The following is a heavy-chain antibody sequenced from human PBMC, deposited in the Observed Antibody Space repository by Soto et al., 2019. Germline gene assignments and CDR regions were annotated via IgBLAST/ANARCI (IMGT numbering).Heavy chain of an antibody. CDR1: GFTFSNAW. Sequence: SLRLSCAASGFTFSNAWMSWVRQAPGKGLEWVGRIKSKTDGGTTDYAAPVKGRFTISRDDSKNTLYLQMNSLKTEDTAVYYCTTAPDYDFWSGYQRSNWFDPWGQGTLVTVSS. J-gene: IGHJ5*02. CDR2: IKSKTDGGTT. D-gene: IGHD3-3*01. V-gene: IGHV3-15*01. CDR3: TTAPDYDFWSGYQRSNWFDP.